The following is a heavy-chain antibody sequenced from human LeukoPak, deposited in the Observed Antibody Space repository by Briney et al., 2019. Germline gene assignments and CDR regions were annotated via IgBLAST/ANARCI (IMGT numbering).Heavy chain of an antibody. Sequence: GGSLRLSCAASGFTFDDYAMHWVRQAPGKGLEWVSLISWDGGSTYYADSVKGRFTISRDNSKNSLYLQMNSLRAEDTALYYCAKDIYYDFWSGYNYFDYRGQGTLVTVSS. J-gene: IGHJ4*02. CDR2: ISWDGGST. D-gene: IGHD3-3*01. CDR1: GFTFDDYA. V-gene: IGHV3-43D*03. CDR3: AKDIYYDFWSGYNYFDY.